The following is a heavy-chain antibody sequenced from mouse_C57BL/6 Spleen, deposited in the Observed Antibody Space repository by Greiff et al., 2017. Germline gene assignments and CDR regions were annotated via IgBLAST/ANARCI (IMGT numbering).Heavy chain of an antibody. V-gene: IGHV1-54*01. D-gene: IGHD1-1*02. Sequence: QVQLQQSGAELVRPGTSVKVSCKASGYAFTSYLIEWVKQRPGQGLEWIGVINPGSGGTKYNEKFKGKATLTADKSSSTAYMQLSSLTSEDSSVYFCARSPYGGISMDYWGQGTSVTVSS. CDR2: INPGSGGT. CDR3: ARSPYGGISMDY. J-gene: IGHJ4*01. CDR1: GYAFTSYL.